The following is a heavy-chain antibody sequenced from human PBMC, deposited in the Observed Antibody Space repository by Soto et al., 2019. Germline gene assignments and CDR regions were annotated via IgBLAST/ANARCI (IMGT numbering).Heavy chain of an antibody. Sequence: EVQLVESGGGLVKPGGSLRLSSAASGFTFSNYNMNWVRQAPGKGLEWVSSISSSSSYIYYADSVKGRFTISRDNAKNSLYLQMNSLRAEDTAVYYCARGSAEAGTAAIDHWGQGTLVTVSS. CDR2: ISSSSSYI. CDR1: GFTFSNYN. D-gene: IGHD6-19*01. CDR3: ARGSAEAGTAAIDH. V-gene: IGHV3-21*01. J-gene: IGHJ4*02.